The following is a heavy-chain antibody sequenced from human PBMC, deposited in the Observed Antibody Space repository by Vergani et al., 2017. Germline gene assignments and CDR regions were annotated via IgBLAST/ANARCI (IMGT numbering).Heavy chain of an antibody. Sequence: QVQLPESGPGLVKPSETLSLTCTVSGGSISSYYWSWIRQPPGKGLEWIGYIYYSGSTNYNPSLKSRVTISVDTSKNQFSLKLSSVTAADTAVYYCARERLLRVGGFDPWGQGTLVTVSS. J-gene: IGHJ5*02. CDR2: IYYSGST. D-gene: IGHD3-22*01. CDR3: ARERLLRVGGFDP. V-gene: IGHV4-59*01. CDR1: GGSISSYY.